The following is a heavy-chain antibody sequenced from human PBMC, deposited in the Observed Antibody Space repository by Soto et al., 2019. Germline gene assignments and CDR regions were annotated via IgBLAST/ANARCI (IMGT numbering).Heavy chain of an antibody. V-gene: IGHV5-51*01. CDR1: GYSLTSYW. CDR2: IYPGDSDT. J-gene: IGHJ6*02. Sequence: GESLKISCKGSGYSLTSYWSGWVRQMPGKGLEWMGIIYPGDSDTRYSPSFQGQVTISADKSISTAYLQWSSLKASDTAMYYCATRVQDPGKYYYGMDVWGQGTTVTVSS. D-gene: IGHD6-13*01. CDR3: ATRVQDPGKYYYGMDV.